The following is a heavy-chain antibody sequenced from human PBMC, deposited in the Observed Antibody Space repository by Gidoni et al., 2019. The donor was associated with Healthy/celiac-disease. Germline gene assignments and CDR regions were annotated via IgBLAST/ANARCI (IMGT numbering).Heavy chain of an antibody. J-gene: IGHJ6*02. CDR3: ARGVPLYDFWSGYYRFWYYYYGMDV. D-gene: IGHD3-3*01. Sequence: QVQLVESGGGVVQPGRSLRLSCAASGFTFSSYAMHWVRKAPGKGLEWVAVISYDGSNKYYAVSVKGRFTISRDNSKNTLYLQMNSLRAEDTAVYYCARGVPLYDFWSGYYRFWYYYYGMDVWGQGTTVTVSS. CDR2: ISYDGSNK. CDR1: GFTFSSYA. V-gene: IGHV3-30-3*01.